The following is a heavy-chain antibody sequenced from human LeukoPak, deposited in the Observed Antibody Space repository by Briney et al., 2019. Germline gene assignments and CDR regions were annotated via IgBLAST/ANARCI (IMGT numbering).Heavy chain of an antibody. V-gene: IGHV3-33*01. J-gene: IGHJ6*02. CDR3: ARDRHCANGVCHSPPGMDV. D-gene: IGHD2-8*01. CDR2: IWVDGKNE. CDR1: GFTFSSYG. Sequence: PGGSLRLSCAASGFTFSSYGMHWVRQAPGKGLEWVADIWVDGKNEHFADSVKGRFTTSRDNSKNTMCLQINSLRAEDTAAYYCARDRHCANGVCHSPPGMDVWGQGTTVSVSS.